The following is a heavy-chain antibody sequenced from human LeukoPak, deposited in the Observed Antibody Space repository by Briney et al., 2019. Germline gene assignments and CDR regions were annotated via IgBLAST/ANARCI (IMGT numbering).Heavy chain of an antibody. CDR3: ARDGGSGWSYDVFDI. D-gene: IGHD6-19*01. CDR2: IYYSGGT. CDR1: SGSMNNTSYY. J-gene: IGHJ3*02. V-gene: IGHV4-39*07. Sequence: SETLSLTCTVSSGSMNNTSYYWGWIRQPPGKGLEWIGTIYYSGGTYYNPSLKSRVTISVDTSKNQFSLKLSSVTAADTAVYYCARDGGSGWSYDVFDIWGQGTMVTVSS.